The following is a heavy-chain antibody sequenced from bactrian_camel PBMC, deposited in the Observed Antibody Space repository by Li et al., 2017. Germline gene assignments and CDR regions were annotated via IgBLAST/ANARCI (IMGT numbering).Heavy chain of an antibody. D-gene: IGHD5*01. J-gene: IGHJ4*01. Sequence: VQLVESGGGSVQAGGSLRLSCAASGYTYSTNCMGWYRQAPGNTCDLVSTMSSGGSAFYVDSVKGRFTISQDNAKNTGYLQMSSLKTEDTAVYYCAAVDMGWVNPASACEPAMGQGTQVTV. CDR2: MSSGGSA. CDR1: GYTYSTNC. V-gene: IGHV3S53*01.